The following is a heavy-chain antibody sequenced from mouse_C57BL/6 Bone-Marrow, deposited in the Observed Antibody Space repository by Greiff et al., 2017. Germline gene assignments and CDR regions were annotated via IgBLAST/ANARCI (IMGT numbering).Heavy chain of an antibody. CDR3: LTTVDPYGYFDV. J-gene: IGHJ1*01. Sequence: QVQLQQSGAELVRPGASVTLSCKASGYTFTDYEMHWVKQTPVHGLEWIGAIDPETGGTAYNQKFKGKAILTADKSSSTAYMELRSLTSEDSAVYYCLTTVDPYGYFDVWGAGTTVTVSS. D-gene: IGHD1-1*01. CDR1: GYTFTDYE. CDR2: IDPETGGT. V-gene: IGHV1-15*01.